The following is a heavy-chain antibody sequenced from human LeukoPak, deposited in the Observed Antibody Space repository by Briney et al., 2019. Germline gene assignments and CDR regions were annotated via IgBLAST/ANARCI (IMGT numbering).Heavy chain of an antibody. CDR3: ARGSRNMDV. Sequence: GGSLRLSCAASGFTFSSYAMHWVRQAPGKGLEWVAVISYDGSNKYYADSVKGRFTISRDNSKNTLYLQMNSLRVEDTAVYHCARGSRNMDVWGQGTTVTVSS. CDR2: ISYDGSNK. V-gene: IGHV3-30-3*01. CDR1: GFTFSSYA. J-gene: IGHJ6*02.